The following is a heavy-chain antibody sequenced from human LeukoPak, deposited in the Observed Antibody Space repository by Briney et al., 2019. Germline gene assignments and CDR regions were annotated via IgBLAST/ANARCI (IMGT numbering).Heavy chain of an antibody. J-gene: IGHJ4*02. CDR1: GFTFSSYW. V-gene: IGHV3-7*03. D-gene: IGHD6-13*01. CDR2: IKQDGSEK. CDR3: ATSTAAAGTD. Sequence: GGSLRLSCAASGFTFSSYWMNWARQAPGKGLEWVASIKQDGSEKYYVDSVKGRFTISRDNAQNSLYLQMNSLRAEDTAIYYCATSTAAAGTDWGQGTLVTVSS.